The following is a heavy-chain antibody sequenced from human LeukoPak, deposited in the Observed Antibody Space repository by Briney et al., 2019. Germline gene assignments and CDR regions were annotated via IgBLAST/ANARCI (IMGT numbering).Heavy chain of an antibody. V-gene: IGHV4-30-2*01. CDR1: GGSISSGGYY. D-gene: IGHD6-13*01. CDR2: IYHSGST. J-gene: IGHJ6*03. CDR3: ARDYSRNYYYMDV. Sequence: SETLSLTCTVSGGSISSGGYYWSWIRQPPGKGLEWIGYIYHSGSTYYNPSLKSRVTISVDRSKNQFSLKLSSVTAADTAVYYCARDYSRNYYYMDVWGKGTTVTVSS.